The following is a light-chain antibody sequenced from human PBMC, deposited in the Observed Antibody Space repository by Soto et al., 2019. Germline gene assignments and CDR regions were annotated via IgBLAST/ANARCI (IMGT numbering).Light chain of an antibody. CDR1: QSGFSFY. Sequence: EIVLTQSPGTLSLSPGERATLSCRASQSGFSFYLAWFQQKPGQAPRLLIYGASTRATGIPDRFSGSGSGTDFPLPISRLEPEDFAVYYCHQYGSSPWTLGQGTKVEIK. J-gene: IGKJ1*01. CDR2: GAS. V-gene: IGKV3-20*01. CDR3: HQYGSSPWT.